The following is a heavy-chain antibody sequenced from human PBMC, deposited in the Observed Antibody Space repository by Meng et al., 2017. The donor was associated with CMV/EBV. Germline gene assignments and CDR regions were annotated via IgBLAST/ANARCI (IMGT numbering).Heavy chain of an antibody. V-gene: IGHV4-59*01. D-gene: IGHD1-1*01. CDR1: GGSISSYY. CDR3: TRELEPSYGMDV. CDR2: IYYSGST. J-gene: IGHJ6*02. Sequence: SETLSLTCTVSGGSISSYYWSWIRQPPGKGLEWIGYIYYSGSTNYNPSLKSRVTISLDTSKNQFSLKLSSVTAADTAVYYCTRELEPSYGMDVWVQGTTVTVSS.